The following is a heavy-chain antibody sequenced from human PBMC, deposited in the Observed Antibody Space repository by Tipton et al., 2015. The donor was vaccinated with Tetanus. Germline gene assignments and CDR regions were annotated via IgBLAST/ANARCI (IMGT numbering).Heavy chain of an antibody. Sequence: TLSLTCDVYARGAIDYYWAWIRQSPGKGLEWIGEVNDSGNSNYNPSLESRVTMSRDTSKNQLSLRLDSVTAADTAIYHCVTGGPGTTTGYPVEVWGQGTTVTVSS. J-gene: IGHJ6*01. CDR1: ARGAIDYY. V-gene: IGHV4-34*10. D-gene: IGHD1-1*01. CDR2: VNDSGNS. CDR3: VTGGPGTTTGYPVEV.